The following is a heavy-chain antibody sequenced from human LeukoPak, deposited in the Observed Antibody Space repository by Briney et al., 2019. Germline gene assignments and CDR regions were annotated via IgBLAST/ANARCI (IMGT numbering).Heavy chain of an antibody. J-gene: IGHJ4*02. CDR2: IDYRGGT. Sequence: PSETLSLTCSVSGGPVSRTYYSWGWIRQPPGKGLEWIGSIDYRGGTHFRPSLESRVTISVDTSQNQFSLRLMSVTAADTGVYYCARQELWFRSWGQGTLVTVSS. V-gene: IGHV4-39*01. CDR1: GGPVSRTYYS. CDR3: ARQELWFRS. D-gene: IGHD3-16*01.